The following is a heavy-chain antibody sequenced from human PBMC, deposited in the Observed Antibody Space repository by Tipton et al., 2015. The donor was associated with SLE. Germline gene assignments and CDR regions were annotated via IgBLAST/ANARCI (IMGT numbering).Heavy chain of an antibody. CDR1: GGSIISGSNY. CDR2: IYFIGST. V-gene: IGHV4-61*09. CDR3: ARHPGARHFDY. J-gene: IGHJ4*02. Sequence: TLSLTCTVSGGSIISGSNYWNWIRQSAGKGLEWIGHIYFIGSTNYNPSLKSRATISLDTSKNQFSLQLSSVTAADTAVYYCARHPGARHFDYWGQGTLVTVSS. D-gene: IGHD6-6*01.